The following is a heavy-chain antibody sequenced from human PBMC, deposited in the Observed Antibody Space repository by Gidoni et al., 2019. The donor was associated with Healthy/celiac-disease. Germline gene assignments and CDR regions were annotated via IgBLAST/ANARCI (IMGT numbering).Heavy chain of an antibody. Sequence: EVQLVQSGAEVKKPGESLKISCKGSGYSFTSYWIVWVRQMPGKGLEWMGIIYPGDSDTRYSPSFQGQVTISADKSISTAYLQWSSLKASDTAMYYCAGYYYGSGSPYYYGMDVWGQGTTVTVSS. CDR1: GYSFTSYW. CDR3: AGYYYGSGSPYYYGMDV. CDR2: IYPGDSDT. J-gene: IGHJ6*02. D-gene: IGHD3-10*01. V-gene: IGHV5-51*01.